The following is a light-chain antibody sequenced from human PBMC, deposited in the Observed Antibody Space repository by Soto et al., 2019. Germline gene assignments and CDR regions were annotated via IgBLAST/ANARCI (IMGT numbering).Light chain of an antibody. Sequence: DLQMTQSPSSLSASVGDRVTITCQASQDITNYLNWYQQKPGKAPKLLIYDTSNLETGVPSRFSGSGSGTDFTFTITSLQPEDIATYYCQQYSNLPLTFGQGTRLEIK. V-gene: IGKV1-33*01. CDR3: QQYSNLPLT. CDR2: DTS. CDR1: QDITNY. J-gene: IGKJ5*01.